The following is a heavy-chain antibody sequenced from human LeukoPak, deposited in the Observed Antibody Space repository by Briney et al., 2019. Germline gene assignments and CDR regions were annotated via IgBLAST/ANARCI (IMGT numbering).Heavy chain of an antibody. D-gene: IGHD6-13*01. CDR2: ISSSGSTI. CDR1: GFTFSDYY. J-gene: IGHJ6*02. CDR3: ALTPSSSWYGTQTLTGMDV. Sequence: GGSLRLSCAASGFTFSDYYMSWIRQAPGKGLEWVSYISSSGSTIYYADSVKGRFTISRDNAKNSLYLQMNSLRAEDTAVYYCALTPSSSWYGTQTLTGMDVWGQGTTVTVSS. V-gene: IGHV3-11*01.